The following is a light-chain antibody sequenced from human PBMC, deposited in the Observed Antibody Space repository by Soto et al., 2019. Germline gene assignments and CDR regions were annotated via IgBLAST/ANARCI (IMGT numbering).Light chain of an antibody. CDR2: GAS. CDR1: QSVSSS. CDR3: QQYNNWPLYT. Sequence: EIVMTQSPATLSVSPGERATLTCRASQSVSSSLAWYQQKPGQAPRLLIYGASTRATGIPARFSGSRSGTEFNLTISSLQSEDFAVYYCQQYNNWPLYTFGQGTKLEIK. J-gene: IGKJ2*01. V-gene: IGKV3-15*01.